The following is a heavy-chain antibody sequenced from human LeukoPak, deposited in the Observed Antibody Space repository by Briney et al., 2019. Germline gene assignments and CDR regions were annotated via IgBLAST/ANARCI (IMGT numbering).Heavy chain of an antibody. CDR2: IYFGGST. V-gene: IGHV4-39*02. D-gene: IGHD3-22*01. J-gene: IGHJ3*02. CDR3: ARRQNTDSSDVKGAFDI. Sequence: SQTLSLTCTVSGGSIIRSTYYWSWIRQPPGKGPEWIGSIYFGGSTYYNPSLESRVTISVDTSKNDFSLKLSSVTAADTAVYYCARRQNTDSSDVKGAFDIWGQGTMVTVSS. CDR1: GGSIIRSTYY.